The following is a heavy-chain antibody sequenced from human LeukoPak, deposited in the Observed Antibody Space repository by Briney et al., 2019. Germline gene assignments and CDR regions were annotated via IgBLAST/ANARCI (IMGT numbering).Heavy chain of an antibody. V-gene: IGHV3-13*01. CDR2: IGTAGDT. J-gene: IGHJ3*02. CDR3: AKDWGFMTTVTTCAFDI. CDR1: GFTFSSYD. Sequence: PGGSLRLSCAASGFTFSSYDMHWVRQATGKGLEWVSAIGTAGDTYYPGSVKGRFTISRENAKNSLYLQMNSLRAEDTALYYCAKDWGFMTTVTTCAFDIWGQGTMVTVSS. D-gene: IGHD4-17*01.